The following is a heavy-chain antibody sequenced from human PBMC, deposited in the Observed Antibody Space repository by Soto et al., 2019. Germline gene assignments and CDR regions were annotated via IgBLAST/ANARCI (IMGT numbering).Heavy chain of an antibody. CDR1: GGTFSNSA. CDR2: IMPIFRTP. J-gene: IGHJ6*02. D-gene: IGHD5-12*01. V-gene: IGHV1-69*12. CDR3: ASVKDRLQLGGNYHYILDA. Sequence: QVQLEQSGAEVKKPGSSVKVSCKASGGTFSNSAISWVRQAPGQGLEWMGGIMPIFRTPDYAQKFQGRVTITADESTSTAYMELRGLRSDDTAVYYCASVKDRLQLGGNYHYILDAWGQATTVTVSS.